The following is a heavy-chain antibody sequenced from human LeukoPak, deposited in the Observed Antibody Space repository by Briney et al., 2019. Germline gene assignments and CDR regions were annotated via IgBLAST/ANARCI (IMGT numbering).Heavy chain of an antibody. D-gene: IGHD4-17*01. CDR2: ISWNSGSI. Sequence: GGSLRLSCAASGFTFDDYAMHWVRQAPGKGLEWVSGISWNSGSIGYADSVKGRFTISRDNAKNSLYLQMNSLRAEDTALYYCAKDSSPIYGDYPFDYWGQGTLVTVSS. CDR1: GFTFDDYA. J-gene: IGHJ4*02. V-gene: IGHV3-9*01. CDR3: AKDSSPIYGDYPFDY.